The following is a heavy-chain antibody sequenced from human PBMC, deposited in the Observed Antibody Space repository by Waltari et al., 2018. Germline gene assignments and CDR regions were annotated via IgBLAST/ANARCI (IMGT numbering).Heavy chain of an antibody. CDR3: ARQYYYDSSGYYPPVGY. J-gene: IGHJ4*02. CDR1: GFTFSSYS. V-gene: IGHV3-21*01. CDR2: ISSSSSYI. D-gene: IGHD3-22*01. Sequence: EVQLVESGGGLVKPGGSLRLSCAASGFTFSSYSMNWVRQAPGKGLEWVSSISSSSSYIYYADSVKGRFTISRDNAKNSLYLQMNSLRAEDTAVYYCARQYYYDSSGYYPPVGYWGQGTLVTVSS.